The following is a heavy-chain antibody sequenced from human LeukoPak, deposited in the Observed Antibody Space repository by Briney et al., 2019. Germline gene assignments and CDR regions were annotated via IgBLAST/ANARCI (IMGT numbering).Heavy chain of an antibody. D-gene: IGHD6-13*01. CDR3: ARETPRPAAPDY. V-gene: IGHV1-18*01. J-gene: IGHJ4*02. CDR1: GGTFSSYA. Sequence: ASVKVSCKASGGTFSSYAISWVRQAPGHGLEWMGWISTYNGNTNYAQKLQGRVTMTTDTSTSTAYMELRSLRSDDTAVYYCARETPRPAAPDYWGQGTLVTVSS. CDR2: ISTYNGNT.